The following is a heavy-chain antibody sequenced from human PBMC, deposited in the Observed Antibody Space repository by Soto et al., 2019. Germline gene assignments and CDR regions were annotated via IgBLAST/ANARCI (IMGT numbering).Heavy chain of an antibody. CDR3: AREWTYYDFWSGYPGRNWFDP. D-gene: IGHD3-3*01. CDR2: ISAYNGNT. V-gene: IGHV1-18*01. CDR1: GYTFTSYG. J-gene: IGHJ5*02. Sequence: GASVKVSCKASGYTFTSYGISWVRQAPGQGLEWMGWISAYNGNTNYAQKLQGRVTMTTDTSTSTAYMELRSLRSDDTAVYYCAREWTYYDFWSGYPGRNWFDPWGQGTLVTVSS.